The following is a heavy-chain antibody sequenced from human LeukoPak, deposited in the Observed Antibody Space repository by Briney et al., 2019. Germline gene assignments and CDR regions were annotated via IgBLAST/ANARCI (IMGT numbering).Heavy chain of an antibody. CDR2: ISGSGGST. D-gene: IGHD3-22*01. CDR1: GFTPSSYA. Sequence: PRGSLSLSRAASGFTPSSYAMSSVGQAPRQRLKWVSAISGSGGSTSYADSVKGRLTISRDNSKHTLYLQMNSRRAEDADVYYCAKEGRVFYYDSSGYYYLDYWGRGTLVTVSS. V-gene: IGHV3-23*01. J-gene: IGHJ4*02. CDR3: AKEGRVFYYDSSGYYYLDY.